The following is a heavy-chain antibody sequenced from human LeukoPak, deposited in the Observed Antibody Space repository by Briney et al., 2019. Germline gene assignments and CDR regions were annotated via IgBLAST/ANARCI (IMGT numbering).Heavy chain of an antibody. CDR2: INHSGST. V-gene: IGHV4-34*01. Sequence: SETLSLTCAVYGGSFSGYYWSWIRQPPGKGLEWIGEINHSGSTNYNPSLKSRVTISVDTSKNQFSLKLSSVTAADTAVYYCAAGPIAAADLGQGTLVTVSS. D-gene: IGHD6-13*01. J-gene: IGHJ4*02. CDR3: AAGPIAAAD. CDR1: GGSFSGYY.